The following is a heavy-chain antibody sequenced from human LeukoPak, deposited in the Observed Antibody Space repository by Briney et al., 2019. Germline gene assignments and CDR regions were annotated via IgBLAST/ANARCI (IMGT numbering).Heavy chain of an antibody. J-gene: IGHJ6*03. CDR3: ARGTAAYLYYMDV. V-gene: IGHV4-61*05. Sequence: PSETLSLTCTVSGVSISSSNSYWGWIRQPPGKGLEWIGYIYYSGSTNYNPSLTSRVTISVDTSKNQFSLKLSSVTAADTAVYYCARGTAAYLYYMDVWGKGTTVTVSS. CDR1: GVSISSSNSY. D-gene: IGHD2-2*01. CDR2: IYYSGST.